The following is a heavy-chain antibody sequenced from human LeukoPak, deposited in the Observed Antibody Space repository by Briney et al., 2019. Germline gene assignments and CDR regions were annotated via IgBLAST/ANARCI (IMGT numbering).Heavy chain of an antibody. CDR3: TRRVSATRWFDP. D-gene: IGHD2-15*01. V-gene: IGHV3-74*01. J-gene: IGHJ5*02. CDR1: GFTFSDYW. CDR2: IIGDGSTT. Sequence: GGSLRLSCAASGFTFSDYWMHWVRQAQGKGLEWVSRIIGDGSTTIYADSVKGRFTISRDNAENTMYLQMNSLRVEDTAVYYCTRRVSATRWFDPWGQGTLVTVSS.